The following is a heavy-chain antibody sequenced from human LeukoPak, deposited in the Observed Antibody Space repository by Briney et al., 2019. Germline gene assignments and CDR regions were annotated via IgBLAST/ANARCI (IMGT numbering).Heavy chain of an antibody. CDR2: ITSSSRTI. D-gene: IGHD4-11*01. CDR1: GFTFSDYS. CDR3: ATHNSDYPFYYYGMDV. J-gene: IGHJ6*02. Sequence: GGSLRLSCAASGFTFSDYSMNWVRQAPGKGREWVSYITSSSRTIYYADSVKGRFTISRDNAKNSLYLQMNSLRAEDTAVYYCATHNSDYPFYYYGMDVWGQGTTVTVSS. V-gene: IGHV3-48*01.